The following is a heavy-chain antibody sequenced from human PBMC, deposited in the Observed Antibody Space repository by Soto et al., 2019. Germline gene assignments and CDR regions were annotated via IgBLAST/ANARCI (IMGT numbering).Heavy chain of an antibody. CDR3: AKVPRRYSEEYYFAY. J-gene: IGHJ4*02. Sequence: GGSLRLSCASSGFTFSSYSMNWVRQAPGKGLEWVSYISSGGSTYYADSVKGRFTISRDNSKNTLYLQMNSLRAEDTAVYYCAKVPRRYSEEYYFAYWGQGTLVTVSS. V-gene: IGHV3-23*01. CDR2: ISSGGST. CDR1: GFTFSSYS. D-gene: IGHD1-1*01.